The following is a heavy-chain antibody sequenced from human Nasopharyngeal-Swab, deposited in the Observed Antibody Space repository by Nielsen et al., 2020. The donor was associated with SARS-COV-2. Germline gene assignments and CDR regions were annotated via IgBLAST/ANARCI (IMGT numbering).Heavy chain of an antibody. CDR2: MNPNSGNT. CDR1: GYTFTSYD. Sequence: ASVKVSCKASGYTFTSYDINWVRQATGQGLEWMGWMNPNSGNTGYAQKFQGRVTMTRNTSISTAYMELSSLRSEDTAVYYCAKAYSSSSYQRYFDWLFFGGSYYGMDVWGQGTTVTVSS. CDR3: AKAYSSSSYQRYFDWLFFGGSYYGMDV. J-gene: IGHJ6*02. D-gene: IGHD3-9*01. V-gene: IGHV1-8*01.